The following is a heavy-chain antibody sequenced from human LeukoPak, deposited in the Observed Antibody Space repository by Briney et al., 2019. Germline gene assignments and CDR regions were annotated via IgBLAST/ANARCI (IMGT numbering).Heavy chain of an antibody. V-gene: IGHV3-7*01. J-gene: IGHJ3*01. CDR3: ARDWLAGNPYHTFDL. D-gene: IGHD3-22*01. CDR2: IKEDGSEE. CDR1: GFTFSSYW. Sequence: GGSLRLSCAASGFTFSSYWMTWVRQAPGKGLECVANIKEDGSEEYYVDSVKGRFSISRDNAKDSLHLQMNSLRAEDTAVYYCARDWLAGNPYHTFDLWGKGTMVTVSS.